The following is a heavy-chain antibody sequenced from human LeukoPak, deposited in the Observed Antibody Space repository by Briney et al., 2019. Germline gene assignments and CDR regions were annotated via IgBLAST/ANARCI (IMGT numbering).Heavy chain of an antibody. CDR2: ISATGGST. CDR1: GFTFSSYG. CDR3: AKGGYSSGWRNYFDY. D-gene: IGHD6-19*01. J-gene: IGHJ4*02. V-gene: IGHV3-23*01. Sequence: GGSLRLSCAASGFTFSSYGITWVRQAPGKGLEWVSTISATGGSTYYADSVKGRFTISRDNSKDTLYLQMNNLRAEDTAVYYCAKGGYSSGWRNYFDYWGEGTLVTVSS.